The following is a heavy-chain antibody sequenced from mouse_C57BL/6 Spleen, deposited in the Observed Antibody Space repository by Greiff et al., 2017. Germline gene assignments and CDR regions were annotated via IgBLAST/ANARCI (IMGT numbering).Heavy chain of an antibody. Sequence: VQLQQSGAELVKPGASVKLSCTASGFNIKDYYMHWVKQRPEQGLEWIGRLDPEDGETKYAQKFQGKATITSDTSSNTAYLQLSSLTSEDTAVDYFANYYVNPFAYWGQGTLVTVSA. CDR3: ANYYVNPFAY. CDR2: LDPEDGET. CDR1: GFNIKDYY. V-gene: IGHV14-2*01. J-gene: IGHJ3*01. D-gene: IGHD2-1*01.